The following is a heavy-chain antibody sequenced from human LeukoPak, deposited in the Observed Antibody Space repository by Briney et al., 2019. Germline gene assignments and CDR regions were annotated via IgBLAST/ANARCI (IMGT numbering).Heavy chain of an antibody. Sequence: AGSLRLSCAASGFTFDDYTMHWVRQAPGKGLEWVSLISWDGGSTYYSDSVKGRFTISRDNSKNSLYLQMNSLRTEDTALYYCAKGIAPKDARGRWGYYDCVWGSYRTHYYYGMDVWGQGTTVTVSS. V-gene: IGHV3-43*01. CDR3: AKGIAPKDARGRWGYYDCVWGSYRTHYYYGMDV. D-gene: IGHD3-16*02. CDR1: GFTFDDYT. CDR2: ISWDGGST. J-gene: IGHJ6*02.